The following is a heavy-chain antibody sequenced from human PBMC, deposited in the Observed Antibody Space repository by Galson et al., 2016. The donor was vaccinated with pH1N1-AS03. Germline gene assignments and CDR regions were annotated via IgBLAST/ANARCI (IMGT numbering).Heavy chain of an antibody. CDR3: VRDFYDDVFGY. Sequence: CAISGDSVSSDSAAWNWIRQSPSRGLEWLGRTYYRSRWYNDYAPSLSSRVSFTADTSKNQFSLHLTSVTPEDPATYFCVRDFYDDVFGYWGQGTLVTVSS. CDR1: GDSVSSDSAA. V-gene: IGHV6-1*01. J-gene: IGHJ4*02. D-gene: IGHD5/OR15-5a*01. CDR2: TYYRSRWYN.